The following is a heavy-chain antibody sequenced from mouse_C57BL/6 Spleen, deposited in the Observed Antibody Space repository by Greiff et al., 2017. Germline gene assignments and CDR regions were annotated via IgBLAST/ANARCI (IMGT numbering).Heavy chain of an antibody. CDR1: GYTFTSYW. J-gene: IGHJ1*03. CDR2: IHPNSGST. D-gene: IGHD1-1*01. Sequence: QVQLQQPGAELVKPGASVKLSCTASGYTFTSYWMHWVKQRPGQGLEWIGMIHPNSGSTNYNEKFKSKATLTVDKSSSTAYMQLSSLTSEDSAVYYCARRDYGSGYGYFDVWGTGTTVTVSS. CDR3: ARRDYGSGYGYFDV. V-gene: IGHV1-64*01.